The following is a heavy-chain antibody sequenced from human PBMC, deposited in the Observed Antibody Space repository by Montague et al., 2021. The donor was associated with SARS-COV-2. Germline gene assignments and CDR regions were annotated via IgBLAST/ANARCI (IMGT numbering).Heavy chain of an antibody. V-gene: IGHV3-48*03. Sequence: SLRLSCPASGFTFSRHEVNWVRQAPGKGLEWVSYITSDGGIIYYADFVEGRFTRDNAKNSLYLHVNSLRVGDTAVYYCATLARGLFDHGMDVWGQGTTVTVSS. CDR1: GFTFSRHE. D-gene: IGHD3-10*01. J-gene: IGHJ6*02. CDR2: ITSDGGII. CDR3: ATLARGLFDHGMDV.